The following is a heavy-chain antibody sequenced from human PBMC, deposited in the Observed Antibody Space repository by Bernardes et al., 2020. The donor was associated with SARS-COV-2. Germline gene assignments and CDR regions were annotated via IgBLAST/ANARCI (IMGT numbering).Heavy chain of an antibody. V-gene: IGHV1-2*02. CDR2: INPNSGGT. J-gene: IGHJ6*02. D-gene: IGHD6-19*01. CDR1: GYSFTGYY. CDR3: AREEIAVFNYYYYGMDV. Sequence: ASVKVSCKASGYSFTGYYMHWVRQGPGQGLEWMGWINPNSGGTNYAQKFLGRVTMTWDTSISTAYMELSSLTSDDTAVYYCAREEIAVFNYYYYGMDVWGQGTTVTVSS.